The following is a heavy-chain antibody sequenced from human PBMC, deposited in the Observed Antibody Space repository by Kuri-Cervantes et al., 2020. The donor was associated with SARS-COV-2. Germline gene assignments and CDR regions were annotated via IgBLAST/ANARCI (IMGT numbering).Heavy chain of an antibody. CDR2: IQQDGSEK. D-gene: IGHD2-21*02. CDR1: GFTFSSYW. J-gene: IGHJ4*02. Sequence: GGSLRLSCAASGFTFSSYWMSWVRQAPGKGLEWVANIQQDGSEKYYVDSVKGRFTISRDNAKNSLYLQMNSLRAEDTSVYYCARVSGDPYYFDYWGQGTLVTVSS. CDR3: ARVSGDPYYFDY. V-gene: IGHV3-7*01.